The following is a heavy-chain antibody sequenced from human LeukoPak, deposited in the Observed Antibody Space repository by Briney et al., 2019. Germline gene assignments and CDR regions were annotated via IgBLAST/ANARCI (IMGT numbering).Heavy chain of an antibody. CDR1: GFTFSSYT. Sequence: PGGSLRLSCAASGFTFSSYTMNWVRQAPGKGLEWVSSISSNSSYIYYADSVKGRFTISRDNAKNSLYLQMNSLGGEDTAVYYCARSTVAATVAFDIWGQGTMVTVSS. J-gene: IGHJ3*02. V-gene: IGHV3-21*01. D-gene: IGHD6-19*01. CDR3: ARSTVAATVAFDI. CDR2: ISSNSSYI.